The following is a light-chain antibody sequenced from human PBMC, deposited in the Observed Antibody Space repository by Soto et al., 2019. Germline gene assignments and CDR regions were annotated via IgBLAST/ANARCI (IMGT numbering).Light chain of an antibody. CDR3: QQSYSTPLT. J-gene: IGKJ4*01. V-gene: IGKV1-39*01. CDR1: QSISSY. Sequence: DIQMTQCPSSLSASVGDRFTITCRASQSISSYLNWYQQKPGKAPKLLIYAASSLQSGVPSRFSGSGSGTDFTLTISSLQPEDFATYYCQQSYSTPLTFGGGTKVDIK. CDR2: AAS.